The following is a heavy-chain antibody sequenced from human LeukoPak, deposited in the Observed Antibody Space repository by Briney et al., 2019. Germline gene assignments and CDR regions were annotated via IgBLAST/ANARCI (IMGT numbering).Heavy chain of an antibody. CDR1: GYTFTAYY. D-gene: IGHD2-2*01. CDR3: AKDGVGCNSTSCALLE. V-gene: IGHV1-2*02. J-gene: IGHJ4*02. Sequence: ASVKVSCKASGYTFTAYYVHWVRQAPGQGLEWMAWINPDSGGTKYAQYFQGRVTMTRDRSVGTAYMELSSLRSDDTAVYYCAKDGVGCNSTSCALLEWGQGTLVTVSS. CDR2: INPDSGGT.